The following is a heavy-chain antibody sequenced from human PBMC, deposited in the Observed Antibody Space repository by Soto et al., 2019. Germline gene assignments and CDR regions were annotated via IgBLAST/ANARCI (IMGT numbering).Heavy chain of an antibody. J-gene: IGHJ4*02. CDR2: IGTTI. Sequence: GGSLRLSCAASGFTFSAYSINCVRQAPGKGLEWVAYIGTTIYYADSVKGRFTISRDNDKNSLYLQMNSLRDEDTAVYYCARDHEYSVDYWGQGTPVTVSS. CDR3: ARDHEYSVDY. D-gene: IGHD5-18*01. V-gene: IGHV3-48*02. CDR1: GFTFSAYS.